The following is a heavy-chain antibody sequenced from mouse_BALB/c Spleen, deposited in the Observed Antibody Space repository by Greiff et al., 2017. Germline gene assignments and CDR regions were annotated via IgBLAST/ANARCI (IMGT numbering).Heavy chain of an antibody. CDR1: GFTFSDYY. J-gene: IGHJ1*01. V-gene: IGHV5-4*02. Sequence: EVQRVESGGGLVKPGGSLKLSCAASGFTFSDYYMYWVRQTPEKRLEWVATISDGGSYTYYPDSVKGRFTISRDNAKNNLYLQMSSLKSEDTAMYYCARVDGYIYWYFDVWGAGTTVTVSS. CDR3: ARVDGYIYWYFDV. CDR2: ISDGGSYT. D-gene: IGHD2-3*01.